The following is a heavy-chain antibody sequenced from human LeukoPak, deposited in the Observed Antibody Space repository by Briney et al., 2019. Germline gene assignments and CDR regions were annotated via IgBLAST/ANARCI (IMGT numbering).Heavy chain of an antibody. V-gene: IGHV3-15*05. CDR3: TTDSYCSTTTCYASSNYYYGLDA. D-gene: IGHD2-2*01. CDR2: IYRNADGGTT. CDR1: GFTFSNAW. J-gene: IGHJ6*02. Sequence: TGGSLRLSCAASGFTFSNAWMTWVRQAPGKGLGWVGRIYRNADGGTTDYAAPVKGRFTISRDDSKNTLYLQMNSLKTEDTAVYYCTTDSYCSTTTCYASSNYYYGLDAWGQGTSVTVSS.